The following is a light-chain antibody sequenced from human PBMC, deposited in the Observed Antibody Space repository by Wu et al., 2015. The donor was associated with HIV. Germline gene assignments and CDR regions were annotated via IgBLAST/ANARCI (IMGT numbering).Light chain of an antibody. CDR2: KAS. CDR1: QSINIW. Sequence: DIQMTQSPSTLSTSVGDRVTITCRASQSINIWLAWYQQKPGKAPKLLIYKASTLQSGVPSRFSGSGSGTEFTLSISSLQPDDFAIYYCQQYHSYSTFGQGTKVEIK. CDR3: QQYHSYST. V-gene: IGKV1-5*03. J-gene: IGKJ1*01.